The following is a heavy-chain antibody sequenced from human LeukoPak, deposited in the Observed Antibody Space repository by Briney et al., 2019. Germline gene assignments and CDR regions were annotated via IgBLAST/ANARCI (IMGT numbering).Heavy chain of an antibody. Sequence: SETLSLTCTVSGGSISSYYWNWVRQPPGKGLEWIGFIYYSGSTNYNPSLKSRVTISVDTSKNQFSLKLSSVTAADTAVYYCARSYDSSGYNKYYFDYWGQGTLVTVSS. CDR1: GGSISSYY. D-gene: IGHD3-22*01. J-gene: IGHJ4*02. CDR3: ARSYDSSGYNKYYFDY. CDR2: IYYSGST. V-gene: IGHV4-59*12.